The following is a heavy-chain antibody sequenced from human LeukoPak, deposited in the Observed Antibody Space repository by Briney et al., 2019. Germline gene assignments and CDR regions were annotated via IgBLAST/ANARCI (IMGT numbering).Heavy chain of an antibody. J-gene: IGHJ6*03. Sequence: SETLSLTCTVSGGSISSSSYYWGWIRQPPGKGLEWIGSIYYSGSTYYNPSLKSRVTISVDTSKNQFSLKLSSVTAADTAVYYCASSSGAAAGTPNYYYYYMDVWGKGTTVTVSS. CDR1: GGSISSSSYY. V-gene: IGHV4-39*07. CDR2: IYYSGST. CDR3: ASSSGAAAGTPNYYYYYMDV. D-gene: IGHD6-13*01.